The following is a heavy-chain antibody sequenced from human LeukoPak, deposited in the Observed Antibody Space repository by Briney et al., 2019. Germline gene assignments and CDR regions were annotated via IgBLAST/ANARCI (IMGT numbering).Heavy chain of an antibody. CDR2: IYYSGST. J-gene: IGHJ5*02. V-gene: IGHV4-31*03. CDR3: ARDGASYCSSTSCWFDP. Sequence: KPSETLSLTCTVSGGSISSSSYYWGWIRQHPGKGLEWIGYIYYSGSTYYNPSLKSRVTISVDTSKNQFSLKLSSVTAADTAVYYCARDGASYCSSTSCWFDPWGQGTLVTVSS. D-gene: IGHD2-2*01. CDR1: GGSISSSSYY.